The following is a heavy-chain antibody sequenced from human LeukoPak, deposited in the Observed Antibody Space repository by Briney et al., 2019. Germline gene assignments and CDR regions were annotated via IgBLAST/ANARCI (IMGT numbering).Heavy chain of an antibody. CDR1: GYTFTNEY. J-gene: IGHJ6*03. Sequence: SSVKVSCKASGYTFTNEYIHWGPQAPGQARGWRGLINPTGGSTNYAQNFQCRVTMTRDTSTSTVYMELSSLQASDTAMYYCARHTAARPYYYYYFIDVWGKGTTVTVSS. V-gene: IGHV1-46*01. CDR2: INPTGGST. D-gene: IGHD6-6*01. CDR3: ARHTAARPYYYYYFIDV.